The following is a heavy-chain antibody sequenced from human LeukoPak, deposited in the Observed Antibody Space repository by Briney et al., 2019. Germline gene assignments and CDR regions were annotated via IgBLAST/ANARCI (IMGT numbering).Heavy chain of an antibody. CDR3: ARKDVGFDY. CDR1: GFTFSSYS. J-gene: IGHJ4*02. V-gene: IGHV3-21*01. Sequence: GSLRLSCAASGFTFSSYSMNWVRQGPGQGLEWVSSISSSNSYISYADSLKGRFTISRDNAKISLYLQMNSLRAEDTAVYYCARKDVGFDYWGQGTLVSVSS. D-gene: IGHD1-26*01. CDR2: ISSSNSYI.